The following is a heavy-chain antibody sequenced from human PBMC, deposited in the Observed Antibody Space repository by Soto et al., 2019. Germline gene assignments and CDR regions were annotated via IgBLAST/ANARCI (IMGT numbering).Heavy chain of an antibody. D-gene: IGHD1-26*01. CDR3: AREDILGARSFDY. Sequence: GVSLRLSCAASGFTFSCYSMNWVRQAPGKGLEWISYISSLSSPRYYAESVEGRFIISRDNAKNSLYLQMNSLRDEDTAVYFCAREDILGARSFDYWGQGIMVTVSS. CDR2: ISSLSSPR. J-gene: IGHJ4*02. CDR1: GFTFSCYS. V-gene: IGHV3-48*02.